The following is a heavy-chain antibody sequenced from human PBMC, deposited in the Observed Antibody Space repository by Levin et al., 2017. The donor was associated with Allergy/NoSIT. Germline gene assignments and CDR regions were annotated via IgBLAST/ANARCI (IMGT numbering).Heavy chain of an antibody. D-gene: IGHD3-10*01. V-gene: IGHV1-46*01. Sequence: ASVKVSCKASGYSFTKNEIHWVRQAPGQGLEWMGIISPRRGGTIYAQNFQGRITVTRDTSTATVYMELTSLRSDDTAVYYCAREYDNSGKNFDYWGQGTLVTVSS. CDR2: ISPRRGGT. CDR3: AREYDNSGKNFDY. J-gene: IGHJ4*02. CDR1: GYSFTKNE.